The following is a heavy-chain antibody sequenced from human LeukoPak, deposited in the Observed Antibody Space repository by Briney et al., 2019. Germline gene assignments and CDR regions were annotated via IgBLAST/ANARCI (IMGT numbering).Heavy chain of an antibody. CDR3: ARDLGDPEWLLFLLPNWFDP. V-gene: IGHV5-51*01. CDR1: GYSFTSYW. Sequence: ESPEISWKGSGYSFTSYWIGWVRQMPGKGLGWMGIIYPGYYDTRYSPSFQGQVPISADKSISTAYLQWSSLKASDTAMYYCARDLGDPEWLLFLLPNWFDPWGQGTLVTVPS. J-gene: IGHJ5*02. CDR2: IYPGYYDT. D-gene: IGHD3-3*01.